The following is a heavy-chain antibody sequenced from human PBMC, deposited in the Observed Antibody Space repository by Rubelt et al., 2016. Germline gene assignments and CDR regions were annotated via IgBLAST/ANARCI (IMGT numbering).Heavy chain of an antibody. Sequence: EFGGGVVQPGRSLRLSCAASGFTFSSYGMHWVRQAPGKGLEWVAVISYDGSNKYYADSVKGRFTISRDNSKNTLYLQMNSLRAEDTAVYYCAKESTYCSSSSCYGTFDYWGQGTLVTVSS. D-gene: IGHD2-2*01. J-gene: IGHJ4*02. CDR2: ISYDGSNK. V-gene: IGHV3-30*18. CDR3: AKESTYCSSSSCYGTFDY. CDR1: GFTFSSYG.